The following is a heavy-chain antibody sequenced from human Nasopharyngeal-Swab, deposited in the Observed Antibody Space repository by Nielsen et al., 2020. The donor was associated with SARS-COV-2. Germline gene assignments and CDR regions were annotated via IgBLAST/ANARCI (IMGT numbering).Heavy chain of an antibody. Sequence: SETLSLTCTVSGGSISSYYWSWIRQPPGKGLEWIGYIYYSGSTSFNPSLKSRVTISVDTSKNQFSLKLSSVTAADTAVYYCARDALPPYADYGHNAFDIWGQGTMVTVSS. CDR1: GGSISSYY. V-gene: IGHV4-59*01. CDR3: ARDALPPYADYGHNAFDI. J-gene: IGHJ3*02. CDR2: IYYSGST. D-gene: IGHD3-16*01.